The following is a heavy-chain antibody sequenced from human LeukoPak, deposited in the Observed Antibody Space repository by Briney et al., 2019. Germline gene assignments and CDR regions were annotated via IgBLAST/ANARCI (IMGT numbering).Heavy chain of an antibody. D-gene: IGHD5-24*01. CDR1: GGSISSSRYY. CDR3: ARRIGGYNVVDY. J-gene: IGHJ4*02. Sequence: PSQTLSPTCTVSGGSISSSRYYWGWIRQPPGKGLEWIGSIYYSGSTYYNPSLKSRVTISVDTSKNQFSLKLSSVTAADTAVYYCARRIGGYNVVDYWGQGTLVTASS. V-gene: IGHV4-39*01. CDR2: IYYSGST.